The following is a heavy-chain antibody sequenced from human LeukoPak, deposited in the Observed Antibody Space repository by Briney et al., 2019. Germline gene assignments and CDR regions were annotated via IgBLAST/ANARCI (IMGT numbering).Heavy chain of an antibody. CDR3: ARVVGAYYYYYYMDV. Sequence: ASVKVSCKASGGTFSSYAISWVRQAPGQGLEWMGRMNPNSGNTGYAQKFQGRVTITRNTSISTAYMELSSLRSEDTAVYYCARVVGAYYYYYYMDVWGKGTTVTVSS. J-gene: IGHJ6*03. V-gene: IGHV1-8*03. CDR1: GGTFSSYA. D-gene: IGHD1-26*01. CDR2: MNPNSGNT.